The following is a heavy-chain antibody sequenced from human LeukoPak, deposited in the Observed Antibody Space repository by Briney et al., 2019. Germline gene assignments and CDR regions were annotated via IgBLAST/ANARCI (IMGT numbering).Heavy chain of an antibody. Sequence: PSETLSLTCAVYGGSFSGYYWSWIRQPPGKGLEWIGEINHSGSTNYNPSLKSRVTISVDTSKNQFSLKLSSVTAADTAVYYCARLDPQWALLPRHVRWFDPWGQGTLVTVSS. CDR2: INHSGST. J-gene: IGHJ5*02. D-gene: IGHD1-26*01. V-gene: IGHV4-34*01. CDR1: GGSFSGYY. CDR3: ARLDPQWALLPRHVRWFDP.